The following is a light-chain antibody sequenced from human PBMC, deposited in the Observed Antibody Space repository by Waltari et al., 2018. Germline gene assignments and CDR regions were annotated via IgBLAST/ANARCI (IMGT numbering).Light chain of an antibody. CDR2: KSS. J-gene: IGKJ1*01. CDR3: QQYDYYRT. V-gene: IGKV1-5*03. Sequence: CRTSQSIDIWLDRYQQKPRKPPKHLIYKSSILQSGVPSRFSGSGSGTEFTLTIANLQPDDSAVYYCQQYDYYRTFGQGTKVEV. CDR1: QSIDIW.